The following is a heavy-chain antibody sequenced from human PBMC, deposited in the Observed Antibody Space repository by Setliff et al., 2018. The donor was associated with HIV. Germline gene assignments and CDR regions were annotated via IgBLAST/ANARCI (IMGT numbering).Heavy chain of an antibody. CDR1: GFTFSTHS. J-gene: IGHJ4*01. Sequence: GGSLRLSCVASGFTFSTHSMSWVRQAPGRGLEWVSIIRTKTYGEAAEYAASVKGRFIVSRDDSESTAYLQMNSLRTEDSAVYYCTRHPRIAIFGVVTNDPCFDYWGHGILVTVSS. D-gene: IGHD3-3*01. V-gene: IGHV3-49*04. CDR2: IRTKTYGEAA. CDR3: TRHPRIAIFGVVTNDPCFDY.